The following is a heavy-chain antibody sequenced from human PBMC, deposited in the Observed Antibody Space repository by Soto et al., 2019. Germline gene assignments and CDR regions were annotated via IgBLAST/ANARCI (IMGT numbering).Heavy chain of an antibody. CDR2: IKSKTDGGTT. CDR3: TTDSRFLEWSSYYYGMDV. Sequence: GGSLRLSCAASGFTFSSAWMSWVCQAPGKGLEWVGRIKSKTDGGTTDYAAPVKGRFTISRDDSKNTLHLQMNSLKTEDTAMYYRTTDSRFLEWSSYYYGMDVWGQGTTVTVSS. CDR1: GFTFSSAW. D-gene: IGHD3-3*01. V-gene: IGHV3-15*01. J-gene: IGHJ6*02.